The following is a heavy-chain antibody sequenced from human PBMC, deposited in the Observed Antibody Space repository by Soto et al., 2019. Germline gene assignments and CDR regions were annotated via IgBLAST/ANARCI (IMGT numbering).Heavy chain of an antibody. CDR2: MFYSGSS. CDR3: ARVVFLSGYSSSLGWYFDL. V-gene: IGHV4-59*01. D-gene: IGHD6-13*01. CDR1: GDSISISY. Sequence: QVQLQESGPGLVKPSETLSLTCNVSGDSISISYWSWIRQPPGKGLEWIGYMFYSGSSNYNPSLKSRVIISIGTPKNQFSLKLTSVTAADTAVYYCARVVFLSGYSSSLGWYFDLWGRGTLVFVSS. J-gene: IGHJ2*01.